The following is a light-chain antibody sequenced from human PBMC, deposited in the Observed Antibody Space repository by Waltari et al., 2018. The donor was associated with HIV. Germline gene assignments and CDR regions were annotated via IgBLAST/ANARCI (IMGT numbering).Light chain of an antibody. CDR2: DVS. V-gene: IGLV2-14*03. CDR1: SSDIDVFKY. J-gene: IGLJ1*01. CDR3: SSYTTTSTLYV. Sequence: QSTLTQPASVSGSPGQSVTISCTGISSDIDVFKYFSWYQQHPGKAPKLLIYDVSNRPSGVSHSFSGSKSANTASLTISGLQAEDEADYYCSSYTTTSTLYVFGTGTKVTV.